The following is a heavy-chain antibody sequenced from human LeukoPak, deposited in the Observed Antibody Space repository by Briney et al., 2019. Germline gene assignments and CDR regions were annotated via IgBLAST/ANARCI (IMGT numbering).Heavy chain of an antibody. J-gene: IGHJ4*02. D-gene: IGHD2-21*01. CDR2: LIENGATT. CDR1: GFTFSSHA. Sequence: GGSLRLSCAASGFTFSSHAMSWVRRAPGKGLEWVSGLIENGATTYYADSVKGRFTISRDNSKSTLYLQMNSLRAEDTAVYHCAKKSGDHFHFDFWGQGTLVTVSS. CDR3: AKKSGDHFHFDF. V-gene: IGHV3-23*01.